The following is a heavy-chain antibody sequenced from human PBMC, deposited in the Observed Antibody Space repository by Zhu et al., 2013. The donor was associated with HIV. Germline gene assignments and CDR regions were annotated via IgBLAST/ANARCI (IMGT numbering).Heavy chain of an antibody. V-gene: IGHV1-2*04. J-gene: IGHJ6*02. CDR1: GYTFTGYY. CDR3: ARGYNWNYRSNEATMDV. D-gene: IGHD1-7*01. CDR2: INPNSGGT. Sequence: QVQLVQSGAEVKKPGASVKVSCKASGYTFTGYYMHWVRQAPGQGLEWMGWINPNSGGTNYAQKFQGWVTMTRDTSISTAYMELSRLRSDDTAVYYCARGYNWNYRSNEATMDVWGQGTTVTVSS.